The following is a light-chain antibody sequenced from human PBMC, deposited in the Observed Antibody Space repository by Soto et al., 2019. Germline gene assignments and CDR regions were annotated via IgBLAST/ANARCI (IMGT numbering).Light chain of an antibody. V-gene: IGLV2-14*01. CDR2: DVS. Sequence: QSALTQPASVSGSPGQSITISCTGTSSDVGGYNYVSWYQQHPGKAPKFMIYDVSNRPSGVSNRFSGSKSGNTAALTISGLQAEDEDDYSCCSYTTSNTRQIVFGTGTKLTVL. CDR3: CSYTTSNTRQIV. CDR1: SSDVGGYNY. J-gene: IGLJ1*01.